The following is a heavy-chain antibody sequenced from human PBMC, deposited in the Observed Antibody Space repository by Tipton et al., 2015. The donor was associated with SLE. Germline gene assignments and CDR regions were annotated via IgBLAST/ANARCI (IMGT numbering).Heavy chain of an antibody. Sequence: TLSLTCTVSGGSISSHYWSWIRQPPGKGLEWIGSIYYSGSTYYNPSLKSRVTISVDTSKNQFSLKLSSVTAADTAVYYCARGDAGRSDYWGQGTLVTVSS. J-gene: IGHJ4*02. CDR3: ARGDAGRSDY. V-gene: IGHV4-59*11. CDR1: GGSISSHY. CDR2: IYYSGST. D-gene: IGHD3-10*01.